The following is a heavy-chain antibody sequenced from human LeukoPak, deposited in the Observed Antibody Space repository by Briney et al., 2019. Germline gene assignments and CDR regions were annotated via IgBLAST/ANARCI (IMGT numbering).Heavy chain of an antibody. CDR1: GYTFTSYD. Sequence: PGASVKVSCKASGYTFTSYDINWVRQATGQGLEWMGWMNPNSGNTGYAQKFLGRVTMTRNTSISTAYMELSSLRSEDTAVYYCARGARPMVRGAIPDNDYWGQGTLVTVSS. CDR2: MNPNSGNT. D-gene: IGHD3-10*01. V-gene: IGHV1-8*01. J-gene: IGHJ4*02. CDR3: ARGARPMVRGAIPDNDY.